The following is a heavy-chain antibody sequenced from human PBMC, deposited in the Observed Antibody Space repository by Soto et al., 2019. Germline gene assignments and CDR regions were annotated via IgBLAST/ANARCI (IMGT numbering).Heavy chain of an antibody. CDR2: INAGNGNT. CDR1: GYTFTSYA. V-gene: IGHV1-3*01. CDR3: ARARVLAAADESKGY. D-gene: IGHD6-13*01. J-gene: IGHJ4*02. Sequence: ASVKVSCKASGYTFTSYAMHWVRQAPGQRLEWMGWINAGNGNTKYSQKFQGRVTITRDTSASTAYMELSSLRSEDTAVYYCARARVLAAADESKGYWGQGTLVTVSS.